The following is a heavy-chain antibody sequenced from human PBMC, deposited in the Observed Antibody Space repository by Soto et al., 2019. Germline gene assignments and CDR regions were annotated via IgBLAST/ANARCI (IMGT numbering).Heavy chain of an antibody. CDR3: AKEPAQSRDTFSDY. J-gene: IGHJ4*02. CDR2: ISYDGSNK. V-gene: IGHV3-30*18. D-gene: IGHD2-2*01. Sequence: GGSLRLSCAASGFTFSSYGMHWVRQAPGKGLEWVAVISYDGSNKYYADSVKGRFTISRDNSKNTLYLQMNSLRAEDTAVYYCAKEPAQSRDTFSDYWGQGTLVTVSS. CDR1: GFTFSSYG.